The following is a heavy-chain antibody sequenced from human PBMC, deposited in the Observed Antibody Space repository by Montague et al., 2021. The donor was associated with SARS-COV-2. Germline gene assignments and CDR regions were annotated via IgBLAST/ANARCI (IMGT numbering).Heavy chain of an antibody. V-gene: IGHV3-23*01. CDR3: AKVGSSWYHGYHYGMDV. Sequence: SLRLSCEASGFTFSSYAMSWVRQAPGKGLEWVSAISGSGGSTYYXDSXKGRFTISRDNSKNTLYLQMNSLRAEDTAVYYCAKVGSSWYHGYHYGMDVWGQGTTVTVSS. D-gene: IGHD6-13*01. CDR1: GFTFSSYA. CDR2: ISGSGGST. J-gene: IGHJ6*02.